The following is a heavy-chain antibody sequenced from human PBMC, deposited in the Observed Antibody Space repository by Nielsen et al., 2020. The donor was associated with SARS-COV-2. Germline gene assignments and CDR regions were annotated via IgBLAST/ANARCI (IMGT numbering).Heavy chain of an antibody. CDR3: ARGVTTYDY. CDR1: GFTFSSYS. Sequence: GESLKISCAAPGFTFSSYSMNWVRQAPGKGLEWVSYISSSSSTIYYADSVKGRFTISRDNAKNSLYLQMNSLRAEDTAVYYCARGVTTYDYWGQGTLVTVSS. J-gene: IGHJ4*02. CDR2: ISSSSSTI. V-gene: IGHV3-48*01. D-gene: IGHD4-17*01.